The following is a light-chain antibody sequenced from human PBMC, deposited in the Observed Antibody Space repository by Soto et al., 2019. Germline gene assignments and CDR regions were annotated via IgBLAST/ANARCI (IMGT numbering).Light chain of an antibody. Sequence: AIQLTQSPSSLSASVGERVTITCRASQGISSALAWYQQKPGKAPKLLIYDASSLESGVPSRFSGSGAGTDFTLTISSLQPEYFATYYCQQFNNYPFTFGPGTKVDIK. J-gene: IGKJ3*01. CDR2: DAS. CDR3: QQFNNYPFT. CDR1: QGISSA. V-gene: IGKV1D-13*01.